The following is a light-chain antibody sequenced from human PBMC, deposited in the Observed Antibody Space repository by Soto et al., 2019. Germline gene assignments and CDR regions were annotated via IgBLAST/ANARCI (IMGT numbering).Light chain of an antibody. CDR3: QQADIFPLT. CDR2: AAS. V-gene: IGKV1-12*01. Sequence: DIQMTQSPSSVSASVGDRVVITCRASQDISNYLAWYQQKPGDAPELLIYAASRLKRGVPSRFSGSGSGTDFTLIIDSLQPDDFATYYCQQADIFPLTFGGGTKVEI. CDR1: QDISNY. J-gene: IGKJ4*01.